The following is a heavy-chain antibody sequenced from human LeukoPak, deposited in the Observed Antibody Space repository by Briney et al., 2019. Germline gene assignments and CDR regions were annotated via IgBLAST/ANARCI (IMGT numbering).Heavy chain of an antibody. CDR1: GFTFSSYA. D-gene: IGHD6-19*01. CDR3: AKDTGLYGSGWAYFDY. V-gene: IGHV3-23*01. J-gene: IGHJ4*02. Sequence: GGSLRLSCAASGFTFSSYAMSWVRQAPGKGLEWVSAISGSGGSTYYADSVKGRSTISRDNSKNTLYLQMNSLRAEDTAVYYCAKDTGLYGSGWAYFDYWGQGTLVTVSS. CDR2: ISGSGGST.